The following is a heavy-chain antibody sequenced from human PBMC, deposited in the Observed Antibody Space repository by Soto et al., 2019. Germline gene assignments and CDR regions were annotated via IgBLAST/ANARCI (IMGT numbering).Heavy chain of an antibody. Sequence: AASVKVSCKASGYTFTSYGISWVRQAPGQGLEWMGWISAYNGNTNYAQKLQGRVTMTTDTSTSTAYMELRSLRSDDTAVYYCARAQLGSGYWLAGMDVWGQGTTVTVSS. D-gene: IGHD3-3*01. CDR2: ISAYNGNT. CDR1: GYTFTSYG. CDR3: ARAQLGSGYWLAGMDV. V-gene: IGHV1-18*01. J-gene: IGHJ6*02.